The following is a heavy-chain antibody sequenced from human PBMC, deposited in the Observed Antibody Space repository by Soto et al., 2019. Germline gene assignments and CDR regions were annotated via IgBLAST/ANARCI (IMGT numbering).Heavy chain of an antibody. Sequence: PGESLKISCKGFGFSFTDYWFGWVRQMPGKGLEWMGLIYPGDSDTRYSSSFQGRVTISADKSISTIYLQWSSLKASDTAIYYCARRGQTAIYYYYGMDVWGQGTSVTVSS. CDR1: GFSFTDYW. J-gene: IGHJ6*02. CDR2: IYPGDSDT. CDR3: ARRGQTAIYYYYGMDV. V-gene: IGHV5-51*01.